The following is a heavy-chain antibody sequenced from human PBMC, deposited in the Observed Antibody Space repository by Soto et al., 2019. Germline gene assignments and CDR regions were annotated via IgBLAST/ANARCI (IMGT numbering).Heavy chain of an antibody. V-gene: IGHV4-39*01. Sequence: PSETLSLTCTVSGDSISSSNYYWGWIRQPPGKGLEWIGSIYYSGNTFHNPSLKSRVTISVDTSKNQFSLKLTSVTAADTAVYYCGRQPGHCGSTTCFGYYSVDVWGQGTTVTV. CDR2: IYYSGNT. CDR3: GRQPGHCGSTTCFGYYSVDV. D-gene: IGHD2-2*01. J-gene: IGHJ6*02. CDR1: GDSISSSNYY.